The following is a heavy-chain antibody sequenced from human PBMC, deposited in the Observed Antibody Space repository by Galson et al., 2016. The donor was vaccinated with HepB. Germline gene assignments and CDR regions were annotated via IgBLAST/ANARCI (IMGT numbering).Heavy chain of an antibody. V-gene: IGHV1-46*01. CDR2: IFDDGRPN. D-gene: IGHD1-14*01. CDR3: ASEHDHTYWFDP. CDR1: GYTFPNNN. Sequence: SVKVSCKASGYTFPNNNMHWVRQAPGQGLEWMGIIFDDGRPNRYAQKFQGRVTMTRDTSTSSVDMELSSLRSEDTTMYYCASEHDHTYWFDPWGQGTLVTVSS. J-gene: IGHJ5*02.